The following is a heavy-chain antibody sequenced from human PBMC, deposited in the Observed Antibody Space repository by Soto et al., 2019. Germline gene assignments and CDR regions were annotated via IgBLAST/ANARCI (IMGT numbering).Heavy chain of an antibody. J-gene: IGHJ3*02. V-gene: IGHV4-34*01. CDR3: ARHHYEILPGSTIDDAFDI. CDR1: GGSSTGYY. D-gene: IGHD3-9*01. Sequence: SETLSLTCAVYGGSSTGYYWSWIRQPTGQGLEWIGEINHSGSTNYNPSLKSRVTISVDTSKNQFSLRLSSVTAADTAVYYCARHHYEILPGSTIDDAFDIWGEGTMVSLSS. CDR2: INHSGST.